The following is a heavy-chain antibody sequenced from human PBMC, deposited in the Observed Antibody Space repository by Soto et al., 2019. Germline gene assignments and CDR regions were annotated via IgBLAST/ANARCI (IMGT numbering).Heavy chain of an antibody. CDR2: IYYSGST. CDR3: ARERFYDFWSGPPTGGMDV. CDR1: GGSISSGGYY. Sequence: SETLSLTCTVSGGSISSGGYYWSWIRQHPGKGLEWVGYIYYSGSTYYNPSLKSRVTISVDTSKNQFSLKLSSVTAADTAVYYCARERFYDFWSGPPTGGMDVWGQGTTVTVSS. V-gene: IGHV4-31*03. D-gene: IGHD3-3*01. J-gene: IGHJ6*02.